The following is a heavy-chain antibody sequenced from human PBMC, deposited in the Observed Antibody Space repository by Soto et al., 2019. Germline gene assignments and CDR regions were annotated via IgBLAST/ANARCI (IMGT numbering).Heavy chain of an antibody. J-gene: IGHJ6*02. CDR3: ARQGGSGSYYNEDYYYGMDV. D-gene: IGHD3-10*01. V-gene: IGHV1-2*04. CDR2: INPNSGGT. CDR1: GYTFTGYY. Sequence: ASVKVSCKASGYTFTGYYMHWVRQAPGQGLEWMGWINPNSGGTNYAQKFQGWVTMTRDTSISTAYMELSRLRSDDTAVYYCARQGGSGSYYNEDYYYGMDVWGQGPTVTVSS.